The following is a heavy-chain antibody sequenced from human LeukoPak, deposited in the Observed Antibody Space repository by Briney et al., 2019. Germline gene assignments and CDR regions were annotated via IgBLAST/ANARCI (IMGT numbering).Heavy chain of an antibody. D-gene: IGHD3-22*01. CDR1: GFTFSSYG. Sequence: GGSLRLSCAASGFTFSSYGMHWVRQAPGKGLEWMGGFDPEDGETIYAQKFQGRVTMTEDTSTDTAYMELSSLRSEDTAVYYCATSLSYYDSSGYGAFDIWGQGTMVTVSS. CDR2: FDPEDGET. J-gene: IGHJ3*02. V-gene: IGHV1-24*01. CDR3: ATSLSYYDSSGYGAFDI.